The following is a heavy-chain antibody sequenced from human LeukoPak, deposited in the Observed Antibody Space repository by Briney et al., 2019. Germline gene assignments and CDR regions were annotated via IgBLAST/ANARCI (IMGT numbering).Heavy chain of an antibody. CDR2: IRYDGSNE. CDR1: GFSFSSYG. Sequence: WGSLRLSCVASGFSFSSYGMYWVRQAPGKGLEWVAFIRYDGSNEYYADSVKGRFTISRDNSKNTLYLQMNSLRAADTAVYYCARDTGTSYLSSFDYWGQGTLVTVSS. CDR3: ARDTGTSYLSSFDY. V-gene: IGHV3-30*02. J-gene: IGHJ4*02. D-gene: IGHD6-6*01.